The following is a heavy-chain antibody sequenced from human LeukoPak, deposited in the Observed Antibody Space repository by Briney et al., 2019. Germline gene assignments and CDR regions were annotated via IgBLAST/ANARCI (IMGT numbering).Heavy chain of an antibody. V-gene: IGHV1-18*01. Sequence: GASVKVSCKASGYTFTSYGISWVRQAPGQGLEWMGWISAYNGNTNYAQKLQDRVTMTTDTSTSTAYMELRSLRSDDTAVYYCAGTNVYYYASSDYYPYFDYWAQGTLVTVSS. CDR3: AGTNVYYYASSDYYPYFDY. CDR1: GYTFTSYG. J-gene: IGHJ4*02. D-gene: IGHD3-22*01. CDR2: ISAYNGNT.